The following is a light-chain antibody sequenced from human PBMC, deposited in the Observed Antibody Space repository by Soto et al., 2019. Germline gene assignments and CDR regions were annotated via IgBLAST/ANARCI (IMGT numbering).Light chain of an antibody. Sequence: DIQMTQSPSTLSASVGDTVTVTCRASQSVSGWLAWCQQKPGKAPKLLIYKASTLKSGVPSRFSGSGSGTEFTLTISSLQPDDFATYYCQHYNSYSEAFGQGTKVDI. J-gene: IGKJ1*01. CDR2: KAS. CDR1: QSVSGW. CDR3: QHYNSYSEA. V-gene: IGKV1-5*03.